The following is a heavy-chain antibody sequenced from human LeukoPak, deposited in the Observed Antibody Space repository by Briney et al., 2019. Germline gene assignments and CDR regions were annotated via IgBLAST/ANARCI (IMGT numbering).Heavy chain of an antibody. J-gene: IGHJ4*02. CDR3: ARARVSLAAVEAVDY. Sequence: GASVKVSCKASGYTFTGYYIHWVRQAPGQGLEWMGWINPNSGGTNYAQRFQGRVTMTRDTSIITAYLELNRLKSDDTAVYYCARARVSLAAVEAVDYWGQGTLVIVSS. CDR2: INPNSGGT. V-gene: IGHV1-2*02. CDR1: GYTFTGYY. D-gene: IGHD6-25*01.